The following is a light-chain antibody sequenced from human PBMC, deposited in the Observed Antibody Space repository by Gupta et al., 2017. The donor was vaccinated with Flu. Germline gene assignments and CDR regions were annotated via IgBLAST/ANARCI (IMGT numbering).Light chain of an antibody. J-gene: IGLJ2*01. V-gene: IGLV1-40*01. CDR1: SSNIGAGYD. Sequence: SSNIGAGYDIHLYQHLPGTAPKLLLYANNNRPAGVPDRFSGSKSATSASLAIIGLQTEDEADYYCQSYDSSLTGSVFGGGTKLTVL. CDR3: QSYDSSLTGSV. CDR2: ANN.